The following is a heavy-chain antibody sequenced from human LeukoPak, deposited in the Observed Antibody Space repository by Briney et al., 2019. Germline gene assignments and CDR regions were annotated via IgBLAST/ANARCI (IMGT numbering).Heavy chain of an antibody. J-gene: IGHJ6*03. Sequence: GGSLRLSCAAYGFTFDDYGMSWVRQAPGKGLEWVSGINWNGGSTGYADSVKDRFTISRDNAKNSLYLQMNSLRAEDTALYYCARGKNYHYYYYYMDVWGKGTTVTVSS. D-gene: IGHD1-7*01. CDR3: ARGKNYHYYYYYMDV. V-gene: IGHV3-20*04. CDR1: GFTFDDYG. CDR2: INWNGGST.